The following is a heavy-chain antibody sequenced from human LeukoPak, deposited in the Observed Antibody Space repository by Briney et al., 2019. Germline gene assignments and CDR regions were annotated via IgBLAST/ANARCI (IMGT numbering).Heavy chain of an antibody. J-gene: IGHJ3*02. CDR3: AKGLYYYGSGGAFDI. CDR1: GFTFTSYA. Sequence: GGSLRLSCAVSGFTFTSYAMSWVRQAPGKGLEWVSAISGSGGSTYYADSVKGRFTISRDISKNTLYLQMNSLRAEDTAVYYCAKGLYYYGSGGAFDIWGQGTMVTVSS. V-gene: IGHV3-23*01. CDR2: ISGSGGST. D-gene: IGHD3-10*01.